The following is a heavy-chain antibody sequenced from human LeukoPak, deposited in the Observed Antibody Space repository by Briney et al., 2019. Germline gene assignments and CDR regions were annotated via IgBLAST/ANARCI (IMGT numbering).Heavy chain of an antibody. CDR1: GFTFDDYA. D-gene: IGHD4-11*01. Sequence: GGSLRLSCAASGFTFDDYAMHWVRQAPGKGLEWVSGISWNSGSIGYADSVKGRFTISRDNAKNSLYLQMNSLRAEDTALYYCAKDMRSKSYCYYGMDVWGQGTTVTVSS. CDR2: ISWNSGSI. V-gene: IGHV3-9*01. CDR3: AKDMRSKSYCYYGMDV. J-gene: IGHJ6*02.